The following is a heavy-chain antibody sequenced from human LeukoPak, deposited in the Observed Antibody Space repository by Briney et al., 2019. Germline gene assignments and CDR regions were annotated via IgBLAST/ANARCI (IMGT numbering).Heavy chain of an antibody. Sequence: PSETLSLTCTVSGGSISSGDYYWSWIRQPPGKGLEWIGYIYYSGSTYYNPSLKSRVTISVDTSKNQFSLKLSSVTAADTAVYYCAREGGWSGSYQHPHFDYWGQGTLVTVSS. CDR3: AREGGWSGSYQHPHFDY. J-gene: IGHJ4*02. V-gene: IGHV4-30-4*08. CDR1: GGSISSGDYY. D-gene: IGHD1-26*01. CDR2: IYYSGST.